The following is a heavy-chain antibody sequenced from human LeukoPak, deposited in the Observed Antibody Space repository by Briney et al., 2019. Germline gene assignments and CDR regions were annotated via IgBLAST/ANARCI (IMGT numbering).Heavy chain of an antibody. J-gene: IGHJ6*03. V-gene: IGHV1-2*06. CDR2: INPNSGGT. D-gene: IGHD3-3*01. CDR3: AREVVWSGYYSYYYYYMDV. Sequence: GASVMVSCKASGYTFTGYYMHWVRQAPGQGLEWMGRINPNSGGTNYAQKFQSRVTITADETTSTGYMELSSLRSEDTAVYYCAREVVWSGYYSYYYYYMDVGGKGTTVTVS. CDR1: GYTFTGYY.